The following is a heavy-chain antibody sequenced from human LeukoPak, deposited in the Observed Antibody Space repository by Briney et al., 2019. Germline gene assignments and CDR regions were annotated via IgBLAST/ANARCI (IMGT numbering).Heavy chain of an antibody. CDR1: GGSFSGYY. CDR3: ARGAHYCSSTSCLGAYYYYYYMDV. J-gene: IGHJ6*03. CDR2: INHSGST. Sequence: PSETLSLTCAVYGGSFSGYYWSWIRQPPGKGLGWIGEINHSGSTNYKPSLKSRVTISVDTPKNQFSLKLSSVTAADTAVYYCARGAHYCSSTSCLGAYYYYYYMDVWGKGTTVTISS. V-gene: IGHV4-34*01. D-gene: IGHD2-2*01.